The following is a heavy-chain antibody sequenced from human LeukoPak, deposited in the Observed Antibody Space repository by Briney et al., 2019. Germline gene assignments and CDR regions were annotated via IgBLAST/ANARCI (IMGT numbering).Heavy chain of an antibody. J-gene: IGHJ4*02. CDR1: GCHFTSYW. V-gene: IGHV5-51*01. Sequence: GGALQISWWGSGCHFTSYWIGWGRQVPGEGLEGRGIIYPGDSDTRYSPSFQGQVTISADKSISTAYLQWSSLKASDTAMYYCARLKGMIVAPGDYWGQGTLVTVSA. D-gene: IGHD3-22*01. CDR2: IYPGDSDT. CDR3: ARLKGMIVAPGDY.